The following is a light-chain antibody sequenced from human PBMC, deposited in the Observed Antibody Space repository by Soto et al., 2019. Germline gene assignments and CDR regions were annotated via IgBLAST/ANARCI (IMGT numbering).Light chain of an antibody. Sequence: IQMTQSPSTLSSSLGDSVTITCRASQSISSWLAWYQQKPGKAPKLLIYDASSLESGVQSRFSGSGSGTEFTLTISSLQPDDFATYYCXQYNSYWTCGQGTKVDIK. CDR3: XQYNSYWT. V-gene: IGKV1-5*01. J-gene: IGKJ1*01. CDR1: QSISSW. CDR2: DAS.